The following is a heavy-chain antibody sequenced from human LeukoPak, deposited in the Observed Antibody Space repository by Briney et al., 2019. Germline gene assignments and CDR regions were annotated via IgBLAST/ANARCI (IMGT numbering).Heavy chain of an antibody. CDR3: ATSSNAPGNH. D-gene: IGHD2-2*01. V-gene: IGHV3-7*01. CDR2: IKEDGSAQ. CDR1: GFTFNGYW. Sequence: GGSLRLSCAASGFTFNGYWMSWVRQAPGKGLEWVANIKEDGSAQYYVGSVKGRFTISRGNAKNSLNLQMNSLRAEDTAVYYCATSSNAPGNHWGQGTLVTVSS. J-gene: IGHJ5*02.